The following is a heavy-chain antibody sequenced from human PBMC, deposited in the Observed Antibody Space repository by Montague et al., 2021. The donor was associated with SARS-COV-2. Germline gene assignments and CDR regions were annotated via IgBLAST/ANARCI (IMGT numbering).Heavy chain of an antibody. J-gene: IGHJ3*01. Sequence: SETLSLTCTVSGGSISNSIYYWGWIRQPPGKGLERIGSIYYTGSTYYNPSLKSRVTISMNTSNNQFFLKLTSVTAADTAVYYCARPGRGYSYGLDAFEVWGQGTMVTVSS. V-gene: IGHV4-39*01. CDR3: ARPGRGYSYGLDAFEV. CDR1: GGSISNSIYY. CDR2: IYYTGST. D-gene: IGHD5-18*01.